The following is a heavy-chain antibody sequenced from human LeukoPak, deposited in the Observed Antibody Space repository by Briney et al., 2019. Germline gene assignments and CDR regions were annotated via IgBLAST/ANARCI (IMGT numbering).Heavy chain of an antibody. D-gene: IGHD4-17*01. J-gene: IGHJ4*02. CDR1: GFTVSSNC. CDR2: VYGGTTT. Sequence: GGSLRLSCAGSGFTVSSNCMAWVRQAPGKGLEWVSVVYGGTTTYYADSVKGRFTISRDNSKNTMYLQMNSLRAEDTAVYYCTRGYGDYPPFLFWGQGTLVTVSS. CDR3: TRGYGDYPPFLF. V-gene: IGHV3-66*01.